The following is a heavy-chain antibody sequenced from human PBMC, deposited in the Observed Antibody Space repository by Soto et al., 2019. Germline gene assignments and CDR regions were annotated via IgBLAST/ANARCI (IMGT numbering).Heavy chain of an antibody. D-gene: IGHD3-9*01. CDR1: GGTFSSYA. J-gene: IGHJ4*02. CDR2: IIPIFGTA. CDR3: ARDGGGYYDILTGYYWLVY. Sequence: ASVKVSCKASGGTFSSYAISWVRQAPGQGLEWMGGIIPIFGTANYAQKFQGRVTITADESTSTAYMELSSLRSEDTAVYYCARDGGGYYDILTGYYWLVYWGQGTLVTVSS. V-gene: IGHV1-69*13.